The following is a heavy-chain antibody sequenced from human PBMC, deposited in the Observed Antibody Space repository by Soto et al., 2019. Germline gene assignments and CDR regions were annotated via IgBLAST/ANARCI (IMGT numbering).Heavy chain of an antibody. Sequence: ASETLSLTCTVSGGSISSGDYYWSWIRQPPGKGLEWIGYIYYSGSTYYNPSLKSRVTISVDTSKNQFSLKLSSVTAADTAVYYCARRTYYYDSSGYYHDAFDIWGQGTMVTVSS. CDR2: IYYSGST. V-gene: IGHV4-30-4*01. CDR1: GGSISSGDYY. CDR3: ARRTYYYDSSGYYHDAFDI. J-gene: IGHJ3*02. D-gene: IGHD3-22*01.